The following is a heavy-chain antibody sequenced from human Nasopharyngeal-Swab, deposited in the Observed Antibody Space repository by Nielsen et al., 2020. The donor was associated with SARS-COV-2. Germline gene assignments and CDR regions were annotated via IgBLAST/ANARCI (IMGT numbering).Heavy chain of an antibody. V-gene: IGHV3-30*18. CDR1: GFTFSSYG. D-gene: IGHD6-19*01. Sequence: GGSLRLSCAASGFTFSSYGMHWVRQAPGKGLEWVAVISYDGSNKYYADSVKGRFTISRDNSKNTLYLQMNSLRAEDTAVYYCAKAMYIAVAGTTGDYWGQGTLVTVSS. J-gene: IGHJ4*02. CDR2: ISYDGSNK. CDR3: AKAMYIAVAGTTGDY.